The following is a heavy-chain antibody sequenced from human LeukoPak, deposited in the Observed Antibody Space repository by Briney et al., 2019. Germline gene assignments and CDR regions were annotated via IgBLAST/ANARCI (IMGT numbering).Heavy chain of an antibody. Sequence: PGRSLRLSCAASGFTFSSYAMHWVRQAPGKGLEWVAVISYDGSNKYYADSVKGRFTISRDNSKNTLYLQMNSLRAEDTAVYYCARSNGSYRYNSLGDYWGQGILVTVSS. J-gene: IGHJ4*02. D-gene: IGHD3-16*02. CDR3: ARSNGSYRYNSLGDY. CDR1: GFTFSSYA. V-gene: IGHV3-30-3*01. CDR2: ISYDGSNK.